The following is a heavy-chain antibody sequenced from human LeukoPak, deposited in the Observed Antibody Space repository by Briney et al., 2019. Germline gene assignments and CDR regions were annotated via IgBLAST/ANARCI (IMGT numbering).Heavy chain of an antibody. CDR1: GFTFSSYW. V-gene: IGHV3-74*01. J-gene: IGHJ4*02. Sequence: PGASLRLSCAASGFTFSSYWMHWVRQAPGKGLVLVSRIASDGSTTSYAASVKGRFTISRDNAKNTLYLQMNSLRSDDTAVYYCARDKSGGSVTTSFDYWGQGTLVTVSS. D-gene: IGHD4-17*01. CDR3: ARDKSGGSVTTSFDY. CDR2: IASDGSTT.